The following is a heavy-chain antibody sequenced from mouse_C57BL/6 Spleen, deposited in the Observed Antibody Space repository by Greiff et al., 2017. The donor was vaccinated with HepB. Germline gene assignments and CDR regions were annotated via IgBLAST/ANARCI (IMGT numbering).Heavy chain of an antibody. Sequence: QVQLQQSGAELVRPGSSVKLSCKASGYTFTSYWMHWVKQRPIQGLDWIGNIDPSDSETHYNQKFKDKATLTVDKSSSTAYMQLSSLTSEDSAVYYCARSTYSSTFAYWGQGTLVTVSA. CDR1: GYTFTSYW. J-gene: IGHJ3*01. CDR2: IDPSDSET. D-gene: IGHD2-12*01. CDR3: ARSTYSSTFAY. V-gene: IGHV1-52*01.